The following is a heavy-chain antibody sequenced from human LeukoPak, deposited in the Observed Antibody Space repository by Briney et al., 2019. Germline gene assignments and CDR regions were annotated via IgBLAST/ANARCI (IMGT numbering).Heavy chain of an antibody. CDR3: ATDFTVAVAQNY. CDR2: IIPIFGTA. J-gene: IGHJ4*02. CDR1: GGTFSSYA. D-gene: IGHD6-19*01. Sequence: ASVKVSCKASGGTFSSYAISWVRQAPGQGLEWMGGIIPIFGTANYAQKFQGRVTITADESTSTAYMELSSLRSEDTAVYYCATDFTVAVAQNYWGQGTLVTVSS. V-gene: IGHV1-69*13.